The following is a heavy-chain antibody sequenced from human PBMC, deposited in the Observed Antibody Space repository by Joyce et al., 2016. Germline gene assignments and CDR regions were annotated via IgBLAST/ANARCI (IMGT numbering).Heavy chain of an antibody. J-gene: IGHJ4*02. V-gene: IGHV3-48*03. D-gene: IGHD6-13*01. CDR2: ISSSGSTT. Sequence: EVQLVESGGGLVQPGGSLRLSCEASGFTLNSYEMNWVRQVPEKGLECVSYISSSGSTTYYADSVKGRFTISRDDAKNSLFLQMNSLRAEDTAVYYCARGKADYFFDFWGQGTLVAVSS. CDR3: ARGKADYFFDF. CDR1: GFTLNSYE.